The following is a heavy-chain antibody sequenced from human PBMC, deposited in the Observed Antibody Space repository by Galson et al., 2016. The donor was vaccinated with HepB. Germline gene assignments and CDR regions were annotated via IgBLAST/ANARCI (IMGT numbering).Heavy chain of an antibody. CDR2: IYSGGST. CDR3: GRGGTRGSPHGVDV. V-gene: IGHV3-53*01. D-gene: IGHD1-7*01. J-gene: IGHJ6*02. CDR1: GFTVTSNY. Sequence: SLRLSCAASGFTVTSNYMSWVRQAPGKGLEWVSLIYSGGSTYYADSVKGRSTISRDNSNNTLYLQMNSLRVEDTAVYYCGRGGTRGSPHGVDVWGQGTTVTVSS.